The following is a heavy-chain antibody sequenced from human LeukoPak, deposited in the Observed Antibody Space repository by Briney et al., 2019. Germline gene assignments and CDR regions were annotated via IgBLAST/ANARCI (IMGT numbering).Heavy chain of an antibody. Sequence: GGSLRLSCAASGFRFSDSCMTWVRQAPGKGLEWVANIRQDGSEKYYVDPVKGRFTISRDNAKNSVYLQMNSLRAEDTAVYYCARDRSISGVVTLDYWGQGTLVTVSS. CDR3: ARDRSISGVVTLDY. V-gene: IGHV3-7*01. CDR2: IRQDGSEK. D-gene: IGHD3-3*01. J-gene: IGHJ4*02. CDR1: GFRFSDSC.